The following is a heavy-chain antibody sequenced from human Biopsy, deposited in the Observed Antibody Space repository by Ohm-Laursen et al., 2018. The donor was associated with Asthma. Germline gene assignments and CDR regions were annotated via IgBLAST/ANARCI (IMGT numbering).Heavy chain of an antibody. CDR3: ARKAGSCISRTCYSLDF. V-gene: IGHV1-69*01. D-gene: IGHD2-2*01. CDR2: INSVFGTT. J-gene: IGHJ4*02. Sequence: SSVKVSCKPLGGTFNTYVIGWVRQAPGQGLEWMGGINSVFGTTTYPQKFQDRVTITADDSTSTVYMELSSLRSEDTAAYYCARKAGSCISRTCYSLDFWGQGTLVTVSS. CDR1: GGTFNTYV.